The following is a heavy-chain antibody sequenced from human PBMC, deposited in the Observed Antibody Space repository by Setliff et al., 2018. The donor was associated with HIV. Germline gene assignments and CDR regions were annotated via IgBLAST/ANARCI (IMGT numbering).Heavy chain of an antibody. D-gene: IGHD1-7*01. CDR1: GGSFSGYY. V-gene: IGHV4-34*01. Sequence: SETLSLTCAVYGGSFSGYYWSWVRQPPGKGLEWIGEINDNGSTNYNPSLKSRVTMSVDRPNNHFSLRLTSVTAADTAVYFCARTNRWELLSPYFDAWGQGTLVTVSS. J-gene: IGHJ4*02. CDR3: ARTNRWELLSPYFDA. CDR2: INDNGST.